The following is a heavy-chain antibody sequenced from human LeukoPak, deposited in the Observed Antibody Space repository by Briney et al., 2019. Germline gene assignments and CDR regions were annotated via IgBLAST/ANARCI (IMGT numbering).Heavy chain of an antibody. CDR1: GFTLSSYE. CDR3: ARYSGWYGVS. D-gene: IGHD6-19*01. V-gene: IGHV3-23*01. J-gene: IGHJ4*02. Sequence: TGGSLRLSCTASGFTLSSYEMSWIRQAPGKGLEWVSSIDYSGGSTYYADSVKGRFTISRDNSKNTLYLQLNSLRGDDTAVYYCARYSGWYGVSWGQGTLVTVSS. CDR2: IDYSGGST.